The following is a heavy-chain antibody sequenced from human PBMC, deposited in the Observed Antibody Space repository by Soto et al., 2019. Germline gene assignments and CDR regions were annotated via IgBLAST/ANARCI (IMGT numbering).Heavy chain of an antibody. CDR1: GYTFTNYG. CDR2: ISAYNGDT. D-gene: IGHD2-15*01. J-gene: IGHJ4*02. V-gene: IGHV1-18*04. Sequence: QVQLVQSGGEVKKPGASVKVSCKTSGYTFTNYGITWVRQAPGQGLKWMGWISAYNGDTNYAQKFTGRVIMTTDTSTTKAYMELRSLRSDDTAVYYCARGPAGGLRGGVSYWGQGTLVTVSS. CDR3: ARGPAGGLRGGVSY.